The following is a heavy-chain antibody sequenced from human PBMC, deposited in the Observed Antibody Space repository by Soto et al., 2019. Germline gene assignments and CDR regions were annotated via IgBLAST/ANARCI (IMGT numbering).Heavy chain of an antibody. D-gene: IGHD3-10*01. CDR2: IYYSGST. CDR1: GGSISSYY. CDR3: ASSREDLRGVFREGFDY. J-gene: IGHJ4*02. Sequence: QVQLQESGPGLVKPSETLSLTCTVSGGSISSYYWSWIRQPPGKGLEWIGYIYYSGSTNYNPSLKSRVTISVDTSKNQFSLKLSSVTAADTAVYYCASSREDLRGVFREGFDYWGQGTLVTVSS. V-gene: IGHV4-59*08.